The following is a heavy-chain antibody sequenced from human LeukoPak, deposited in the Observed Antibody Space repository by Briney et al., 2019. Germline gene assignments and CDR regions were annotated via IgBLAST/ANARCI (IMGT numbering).Heavy chain of an antibody. Sequence: GASVKVSCKASGYTFTGHYIHWVRQAPGQGLEWMGWINPKNAGTNYAQKFQGRVTMTRDTSTGTAYMELSRLRSDDTAVYYCARGPHGRIYDILTGFDYWGQGTLVTVSS. V-gene: IGHV1-2*02. J-gene: IGHJ4*02. CDR2: INPKNAGT. D-gene: IGHD3-9*01. CDR1: GYTFTGHY. CDR3: ARGPHGRIYDILTGFDY.